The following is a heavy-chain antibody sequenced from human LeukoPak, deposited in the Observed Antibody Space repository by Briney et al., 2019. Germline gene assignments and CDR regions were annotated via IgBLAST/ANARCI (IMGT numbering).Heavy chain of an antibody. CDR3: ANRGFCGGGSCPGEDV. D-gene: IGHD2-15*01. CDR1: GFTVSNNY. Sequence: GRCLRLSWAAAGFTVSNNYMRWVRQAPGEGLEWDSVIYSGGDTYYADSVKGRFNISRDNSKNTLYLQMNSLRAEDTAVYYCANRGFCGGGSCPGEDVWGQGTAVTVSS. V-gene: IGHV3-66*01. J-gene: IGHJ6*02. CDR2: IYSGGDT.